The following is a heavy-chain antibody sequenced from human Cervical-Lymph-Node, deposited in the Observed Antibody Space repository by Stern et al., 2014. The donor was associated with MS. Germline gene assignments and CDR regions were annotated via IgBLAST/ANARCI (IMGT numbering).Heavy chain of an antibody. CDR1: GGNFSKFP. CDR2: IFPVFGTP. V-gene: IGHV1-69*12. D-gene: IGHD6-13*01. J-gene: IGHJ5*02. CDR3: ALSSETSDRWYSLGYDL. Sequence: QDQLVQSGAEVTKPGSSVKVSCQASGGNFSKFPSSWVRQAHGQGLEWMGEIFPVFGTPTYAQEVRGRVTITADVSTSTVYMELSSLRSDDTAVYYCALSSETSDRWYSLGYDLWGQGTLVTVSS.